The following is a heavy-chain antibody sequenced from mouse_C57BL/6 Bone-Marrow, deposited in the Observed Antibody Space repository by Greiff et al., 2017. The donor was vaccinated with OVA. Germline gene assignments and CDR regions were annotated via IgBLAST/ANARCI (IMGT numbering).Heavy chain of an antibody. V-gene: IGHV5-15*01. Sequence: DVKLVESGGGLVQPGGSLKLSCAASGFTFSDYGMAWVRQAPRKGPEWVAFISNLAYSIYYADTVTGRFTISRENAKNTLYLEMSSLRSEDTAMYYCARVTTVVATREYYFDYWGQGTTLTVSS. J-gene: IGHJ2*01. CDR3: ARVTTVVATREYYFDY. D-gene: IGHD1-1*01. CDR1: GFTFSDYG. CDR2: ISNLAYSI.